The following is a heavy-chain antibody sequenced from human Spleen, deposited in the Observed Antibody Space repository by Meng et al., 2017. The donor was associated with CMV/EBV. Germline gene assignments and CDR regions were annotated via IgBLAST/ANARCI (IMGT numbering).Heavy chain of an antibody. V-gene: IGHV1-69*10. CDR2: IIPILGIA. Sequence: SVKVSCKPSGGTFSSYAISWVRQARGQGLEWMGGIIPILGIANYAQKYQGRVTITADKSKSTAYMELSSLRSEDTAVYYCARDLAGHGDCSSTSCRNWFDPWGQGTLVTVSS. CDR1: GGTFSSYA. D-gene: IGHD2-2*01. CDR3: ARDLAGHGDCSSTSCRNWFDP. J-gene: IGHJ5*02.